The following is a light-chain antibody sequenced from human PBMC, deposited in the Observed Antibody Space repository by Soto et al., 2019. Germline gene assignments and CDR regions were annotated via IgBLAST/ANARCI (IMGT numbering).Light chain of an antibody. CDR3: QQLNSFPYT. J-gene: IGKJ2*01. V-gene: IGKV1-9*01. CDR1: QGIGSH. Sequence: IQLTQSPSSLAASVGDRVAITCRASQGIGSHVAWYQQKPGRAPKLLVYAASTLQTGVPSRFSGSGSGTDFTLAISSLQPEDFATYYCQQLNSFPYTFGQGTKVEIK. CDR2: AAS.